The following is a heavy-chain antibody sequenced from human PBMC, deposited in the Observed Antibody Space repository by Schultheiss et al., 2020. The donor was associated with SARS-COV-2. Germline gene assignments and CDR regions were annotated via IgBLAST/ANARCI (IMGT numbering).Heavy chain of an antibody. V-gene: IGHV2-26*01. D-gene: IGHD3-16*01. CDR1: GFSLSNARMG. Sequence: SGPTLVKPTETLTLTCTVSGFSLSNARMGVSWIRQPPGKALEWLAHIFSNDEKSYSTSLKSRLTISKDTSKSQVVLTMTNMDPVDTATYYCGHRFLSGEYYFDYWGQGTLVTVSS. CDR2: IFSNDEK. CDR3: GHRFLSGEYYFDY. J-gene: IGHJ4*02.